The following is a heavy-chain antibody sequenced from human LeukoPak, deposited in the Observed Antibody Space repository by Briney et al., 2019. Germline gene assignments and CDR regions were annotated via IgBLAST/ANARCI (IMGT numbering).Heavy chain of an antibody. CDR2: IIPIFGTA. D-gene: IGHD1-26*01. Sequence: GASVKVSCKASGGTFSSYAISWVRLAPGEGLEWMGGIIPIFGTANYAQKFQGRVTITADESTSTAYMELSSLRSEDTAVYYCASSEWRMGELLLAFDPWGQGTLVTVSS. CDR3: ASSEWRMGELLLAFDP. CDR1: GGTFSSYA. J-gene: IGHJ5*02. V-gene: IGHV1-69*13.